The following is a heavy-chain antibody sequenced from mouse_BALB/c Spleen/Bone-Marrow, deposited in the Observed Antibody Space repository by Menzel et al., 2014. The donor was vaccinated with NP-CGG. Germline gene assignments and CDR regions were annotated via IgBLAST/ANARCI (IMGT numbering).Heavy chain of an antibody. J-gene: IGHJ2*01. Sequence: VHLVESGPGLVSPSQSLSITCAVSGFSLXDYGVNWVRQPPGKGLEWLGMIWGDGRTDYNSALKSRLSISKDNSKSQVFLKMNSLQTDDTARYYCARNYYDSSFYFDYWGQGTTLTVSS. D-gene: IGHD1-1*01. CDR3: ARNYYDSSFYFDY. CDR2: IWGDGRT. V-gene: IGHV2-6-7*01. CDR1: GFSLXDYG.